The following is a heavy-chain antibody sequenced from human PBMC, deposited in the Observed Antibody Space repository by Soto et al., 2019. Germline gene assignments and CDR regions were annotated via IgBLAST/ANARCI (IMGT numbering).Heavy chain of an antibody. CDR1: GYKFGSAL. J-gene: IGHJ4*02. Sequence: RGESLKISFKGVGYKFGSALICWVRQMPVKGLEWMGIIKPGTSDIRYSPSCRGHVTISADEAVSTAYLQWSSLKASDTAMYYCARKLSQICDSLGQGTLVPVCS. CDR3: ARKLSQICDS. V-gene: IGHV5-51*01. CDR2: IKPGTSDI.